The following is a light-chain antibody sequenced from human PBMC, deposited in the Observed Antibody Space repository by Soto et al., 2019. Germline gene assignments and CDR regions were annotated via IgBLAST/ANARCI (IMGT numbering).Light chain of an antibody. CDR2: DVS. J-gene: IGLJ1*01. CDR1: SSDVGGYNY. V-gene: IGLV2-11*01. CDR3: CSHAGSYTYV. Sequence: QSALTQPRSVTGSPGQSVTISCTGTSSDVGGYNYVSWYQQHPGKAPKVMIYDVSKRPSGVPDRFSDSKSGNTASLTISGLQAEDEADYYCCSHAGSYTYVFGTGTKLTVL.